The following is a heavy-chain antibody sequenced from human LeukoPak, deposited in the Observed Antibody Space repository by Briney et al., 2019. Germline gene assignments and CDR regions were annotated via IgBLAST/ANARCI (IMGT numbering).Heavy chain of an antibody. CDR1: GFTFSSYG. CDR2: IWYDGSNK. Sequence: PGGSLRLSCAASGFTFSSYGMHWVRQAPGKGLEWVAVIWYDGSNKYYADSVKGRFTISRDNSKNTLYLQMNSLRAEDTAVYYCAKDGPLHSSSSSGYYGMDVWGQGTTVTVSS. D-gene: IGHD6-13*01. J-gene: IGHJ6*02. V-gene: IGHV3-30*02. CDR3: AKDGPLHSSSSSGYYGMDV.